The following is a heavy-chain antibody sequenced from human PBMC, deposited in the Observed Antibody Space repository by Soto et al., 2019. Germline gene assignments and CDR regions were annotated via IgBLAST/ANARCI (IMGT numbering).Heavy chain of an antibody. D-gene: IGHD3-9*01. Sequence: PGGSLRLSCAASGFTFNNYALNWVRQAPGKGLEWVSTIGKSGDNTHYSESVKGRFTISRDNSKNTLYLQMNSLRAEDTALYYCARDPSTGYAGYWGQGTLVTV. CDR1: GFTFNNYA. CDR2: IGKSGDNT. V-gene: IGHV3-23*01. J-gene: IGHJ4*02. CDR3: ARDPSTGYAGY.